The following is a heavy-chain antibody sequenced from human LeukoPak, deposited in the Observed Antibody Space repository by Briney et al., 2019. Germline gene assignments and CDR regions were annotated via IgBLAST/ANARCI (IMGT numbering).Heavy chain of an antibody. V-gene: IGHV4-39*01. D-gene: IGHD1-26*01. CDR3: AKGIVGPTAPYDAFDI. J-gene: IGHJ3*02. Sequence: SETLSLTCTVSGGSISVTDYYWGWIRQSPERGLECIGTVYNSGTTYYNPSLKSRVTISVDTSKTQFSLKLTSVTAADTGVYYCAKGIVGPTAPYDAFDIWGQGTRVTVSS. CDR1: GGSISVTDYY. CDR2: VYNSGTT.